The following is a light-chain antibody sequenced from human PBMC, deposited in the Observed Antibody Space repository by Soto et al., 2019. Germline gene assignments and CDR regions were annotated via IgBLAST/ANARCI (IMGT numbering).Light chain of an antibody. Sequence: DIQLTQSPSFLSASVGDRVTITCRASQGISSYLAWYQQRPGKAPKLLIYKASNLESGVPSRFSGSGSGTEFTLIISSLPPDDFETYYCQQYNSYSWTFGQGTKVDIK. CDR3: QQYNSYSWT. CDR1: QGISSY. V-gene: IGKV1-5*03. J-gene: IGKJ1*01. CDR2: KAS.